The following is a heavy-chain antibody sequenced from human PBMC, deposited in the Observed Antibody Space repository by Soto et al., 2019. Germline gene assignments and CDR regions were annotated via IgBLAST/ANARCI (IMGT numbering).Heavy chain of an antibody. Sequence: GGSLRLSCAASGFTFSSYGMHWVRQAPGKGLEWVAVISYDGSNKYYADSVKGRFTISRDNSKNTLYLQMNSLRAEDTAVYYCAKDLAANYYDSSGDYWGQGTLVTVSS. V-gene: IGHV3-30*18. CDR2: ISYDGSNK. J-gene: IGHJ4*02. D-gene: IGHD3-22*01. CDR3: AKDLAANYYDSSGDY. CDR1: GFTFSSYG.